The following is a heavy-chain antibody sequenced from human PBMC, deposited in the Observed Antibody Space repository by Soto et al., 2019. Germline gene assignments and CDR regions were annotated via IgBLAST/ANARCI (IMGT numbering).Heavy chain of an antibody. J-gene: IGHJ6*02. CDR3: ARAPPDACTTFYYYGMYV. Sequence: GGSLRLSCAASGFTVSSNYMSWVRQAPGKGLEWVSVIYSGGSTYYADSVKGRFTISRDNSKNTLYLQMNSLRAEDTAVYYCARAPPDACTTFYYYGMYVWGQGTTVTVSS. V-gene: IGHV3-66*01. D-gene: IGHD3-16*01. CDR2: IYSGGST. CDR1: GFTVSSNY.